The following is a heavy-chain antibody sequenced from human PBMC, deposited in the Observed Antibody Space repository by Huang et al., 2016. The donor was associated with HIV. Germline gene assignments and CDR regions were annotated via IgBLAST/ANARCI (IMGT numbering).Heavy chain of an antibody. Sequence: QVQLQESGPGLVKPSETLSLTCTVSGGSISTYYWSWIRQSAGKGLEWIGRFYTSGNTNDNPSLRSRVTMSVDTSKNQFSLRLTSVTAADTAVYYCARENEFCGSTNCHHYYYGLDVWGQGTTVTVFS. D-gene: IGHD2-2*01. CDR1: GGSISTYY. CDR2: FYTSGNT. J-gene: IGHJ6*02. CDR3: ARENEFCGSTNCHHYYYGLDV. V-gene: IGHV4-4*07.